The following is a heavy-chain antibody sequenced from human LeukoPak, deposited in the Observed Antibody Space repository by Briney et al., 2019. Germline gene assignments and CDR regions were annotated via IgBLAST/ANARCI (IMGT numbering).Heavy chain of an antibody. CDR2: IYYSGST. CDR1: GGSISSCY. CDR3: ARARTYYYGSGYYYGMDV. Sequence: PSETLSLTCTVSGGSISSCYWSWIRQPPGKGLEWIGYIYYSGSTNYNPSPKSRVTISVDTSKNQFSLKLSSVTAADTAVYYCARARTYYYGSGYYYGMDVWGQGTTVTVSS. J-gene: IGHJ6*02. D-gene: IGHD3-10*01. V-gene: IGHV4-59*01.